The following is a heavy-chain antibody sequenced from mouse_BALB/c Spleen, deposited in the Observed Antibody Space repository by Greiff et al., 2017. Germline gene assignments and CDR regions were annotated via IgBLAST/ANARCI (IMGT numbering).Heavy chain of an antibody. CDR2: ISSGGSYT. V-gene: IGHV5-9-4*01. Sequence: EVKLVESGGGLVKPGGSLKLSCAASGFTFSSYAMSWVRQSPEKRLEWVAEISSGGSYTYYPDTVTGRFTISRDNAKNTLYLEMSSLRSEDTAMYYCARDSNDYDWFAYWGQGTLVTVSA. CDR3: ARDSNDYDWFAY. CDR1: GFTFSSYA. D-gene: IGHD2-4*01. J-gene: IGHJ3*01.